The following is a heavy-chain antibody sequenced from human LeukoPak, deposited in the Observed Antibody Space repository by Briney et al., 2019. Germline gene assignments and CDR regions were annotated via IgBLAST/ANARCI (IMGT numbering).Heavy chain of an antibody. J-gene: IGHJ4*02. V-gene: IGHV1-18*01. Sequence: EASVKVSCKASGYTFTSYGINWVRQAPGQGLEWMGWISAYNGNTNYAQKLQGRVTMTTDTSTRTIYMELRSLTSDDTSVYYCAVIPGYNWNDGPRDYWGQGTLVTVSS. D-gene: IGHD1-1*01. CDR1: GYTFTSYG. CDR3: AVIPGYNWNDGPRDY. CDR2: ISAYNGNT.